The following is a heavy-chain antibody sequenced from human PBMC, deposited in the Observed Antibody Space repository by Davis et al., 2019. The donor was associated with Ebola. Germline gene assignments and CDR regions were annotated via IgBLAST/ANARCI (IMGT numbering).Heavy chain of an antibody. Sequence: ASVPVSCKASGYSFISYGISWVRHAPGQGLEWMGWISAYNGNTNYAQKFQGRVTMTTDTSTSTAYMELRSLRSDDTAVYYCARDGRYSYGYDYWGQGTLVTVSS. D-gene: IGHD5-18*01. CDR3: ARDGRYSYGYDY. CDR1: GYSFISYG. CDR2: ISAYNGNT. J-gene: IGHJ4*02. V-gene: IGHV1-18*01.